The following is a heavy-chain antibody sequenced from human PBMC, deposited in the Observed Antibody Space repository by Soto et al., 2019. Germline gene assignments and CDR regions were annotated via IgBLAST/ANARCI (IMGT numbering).Heavy chain of an antibody. CDR2: ISFXXXNK. Sequence: QVQLVESGGGVVQPGRSLRLSCAASGFSFSSFSMHWVRQAPGKGLEWVAVISFXXXNKYYADSVKGRFTISRDNSKXXXXXXXXXXXXXXXXXXXXXXXXXXGQWLAYFDYWGQGTLVTVSS. D-gene: IGHD6-19*01. CDR1: GFSFSSFS. CDR3: XXXXXXGQWLAYFDY. V-gene: IGHV3-30*03. J-gene: IGHJ4*02.